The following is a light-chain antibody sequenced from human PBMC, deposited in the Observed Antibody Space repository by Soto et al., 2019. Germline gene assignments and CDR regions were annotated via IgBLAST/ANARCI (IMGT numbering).Light chain of an antibody. CDR3: QQRSVWPWT. CDR1: QSVNNY. Sequence: EIVLTQSPATLSLSPGERATLSCRASQSVNNYLAWYQQKPGQAPRLLIYDTSDRASGIPARSSGSGSGTDFTLTISSLEPEDFAVFYCQQRSVWPWTFGQGTKVEIK. J-gene: IGKJ1*01. CDR2: DTS. V-gene: IGKV3-11*01.